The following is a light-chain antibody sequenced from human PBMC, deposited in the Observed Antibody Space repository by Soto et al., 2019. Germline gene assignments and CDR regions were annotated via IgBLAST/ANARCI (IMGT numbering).Light chain of an antibody. CDR1: QTLRRTY. CDR3: QQRSNWPPIT. Sequence: EIVLMQSPGTLSLSPGERATLSCRASQTLRRTYIAWYQQKPGQAPRLLIYDAFNRATGIPDRFSGIVSGTDFTLTISSLEPEDFAVYYGQQRSNWPPITFGQGTRLEIK. V-gene: IGKV3-11*01. J-gene: IGKJ5*01. CDR2: DAF.